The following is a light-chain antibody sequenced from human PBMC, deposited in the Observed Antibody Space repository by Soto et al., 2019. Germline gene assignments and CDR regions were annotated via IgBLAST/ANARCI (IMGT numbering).Light chain of an antibody. CDR1: SSDVGYYDF. Sequence: QSALTQPRSVSGSPGQSVTISCTGTSSDVGYYDFVSWYHQLPGKVPKLIIFDVTERPSGVPDRFSGSKSGNTASLTISGLQAEDEAVYYCCSYAGGHTWVFGGGTQLTVL. V-gene: IGLV2-11*01. CDR3: CSYAGGHTWV. CDR2: DVT. J-gene: IGLJ7*01.